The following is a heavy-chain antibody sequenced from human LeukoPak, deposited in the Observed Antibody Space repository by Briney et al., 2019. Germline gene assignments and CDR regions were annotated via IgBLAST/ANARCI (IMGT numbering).Heavy chain of an antibody. Sequence: PGGSLRLSCAASGFTFSSYGMQWVRQAPGKGLEWVAFIHYGSNKYYANSVKGRFTISRDNSKDTLYLHMNSLRAEDTAVYYCAKDPIRGVRPYYFSSWGQGTLVTVSS. CDR1: GFTFSSYG. CDR2: IHYGSNK. CDR3: AKDPIRGVRPYYFSS. D-gene: IGHD3-10*01. J-gene: IGHJ4*02. V-gene: IGHV3-30*02.